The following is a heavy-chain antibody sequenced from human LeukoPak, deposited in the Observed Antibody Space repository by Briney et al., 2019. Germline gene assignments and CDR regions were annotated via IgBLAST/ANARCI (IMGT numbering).Heavy chain of an antibody. Sequence: AGGSLRLSCAASGFTFSSYAMHWVRQAPGKGLEWVAVISYDGSNKYYADSVKGRFTISRDNSKNTLYLQMNSLRAEDTAMYYCVKDSGRYRFEYWGQGILVTVSS. CDR1: GFTFSSYA. V-gene: IGHV3-30-3*01. CDR2: ISYDGSNK. CDR3: VKDSGRYRFEY. D-gene: IGHD6-25*01. J-gene: IGHJ4*02.